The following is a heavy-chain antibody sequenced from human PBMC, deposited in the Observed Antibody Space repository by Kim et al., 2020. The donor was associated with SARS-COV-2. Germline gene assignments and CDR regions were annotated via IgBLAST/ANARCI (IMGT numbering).Heavy chain of an antibody. V-gene: IGHV3-11*04. D-gene: IGHD5-12*01. J-gene: IGHJ4*02. CDR3: ARGGGYGFRVDY. Sequence: YADSVKGRFIISRDSTKSSLYLEMDSLRVEDTAVYYCARGGGYGFRVDYWGQGSLVTVSS.